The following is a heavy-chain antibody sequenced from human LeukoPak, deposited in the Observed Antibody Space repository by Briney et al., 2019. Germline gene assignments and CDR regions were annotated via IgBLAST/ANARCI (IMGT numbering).Heavy chain of an antibody. J-gene: IGHJ5*02. CDR1: GYTFTSYD. CDR2: MNPNSGNT. V-gene: IGHV1-8*01. D-gene: IGHD3-3*01. Sequence: ASVKVSYKASGYTFTSYDINWVRQATGQGLEWMGWMNPNSGNTGYAQKFQGRVTMTRNTSISTAYMELSSLRSEDTAVYYCAALVRYDFWSGYYAGFDPWGQGTLVTVSS. CDR3: AALVRYDFWSGYYAGFDP.